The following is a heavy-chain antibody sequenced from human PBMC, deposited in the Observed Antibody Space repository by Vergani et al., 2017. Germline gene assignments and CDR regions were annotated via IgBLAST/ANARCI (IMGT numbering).Heavy chain of an antibody. CDR2: ISWNSGSI. V-gene: IGHV3-9*01. Sequence: EVQLVESGGGLVQPGRSLRLSCAASGFTFDDYALHWVRPAPGKGLEWVSGISWNSGSIGYADSVKGRFTISRDNAKNSLYLQMNSLRAEDTALYYCAKVARYQDYFDYWGQGTLVTVSS. CDR3: AKVARYQDYFDY. J-gene: IGHJ4*02. CDR1: GFTFDDYA. D-gene: IGHD1-14*01.